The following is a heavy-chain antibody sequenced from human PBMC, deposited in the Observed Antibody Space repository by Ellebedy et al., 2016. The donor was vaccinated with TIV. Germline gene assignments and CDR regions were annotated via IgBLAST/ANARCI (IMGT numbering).Heavy chain of an antibody. CDR3: AGTRGYGYVY. CDR2: ISHSGSG. J-gene: IGHJ4*02. D-gene: IGHD5-18*01. V-gene: IGHV4-34*01. CDR1: GESFTAYY. Sequence: MPSETLSLTCAVHGESFTAYYWTWVRQSPEKGLEWLGEISHSGSGNYNPSLDTRLTISVDKSSNQFSLKLSYVTAADTAVYYCAGTRGYGYVYWGLGTLVTVSS.